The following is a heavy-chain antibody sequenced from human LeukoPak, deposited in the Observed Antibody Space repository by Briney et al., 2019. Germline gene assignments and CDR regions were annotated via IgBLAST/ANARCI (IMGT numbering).Heavy chain of an antibody. CDR2: IYSGGST. Sequence: PGGSLRLSCAASGFTVSSNYTSWVRQAPGKGLEWVSVIYSGGSTYYADSVKGRFTISRDNSKNTLYLQMNSLRAEDTAVYYCARGYGSGSYRPRLYYYYGMDVWGQGTTVTVSS. V-gene: IGHV3-66*01. J-gene: IGHJ6*02. D-gene: IGHD3-10*01. CDR3: ARGYGSGSYRPRLYYYYGMDV. CDR1: GFTVSSNY.